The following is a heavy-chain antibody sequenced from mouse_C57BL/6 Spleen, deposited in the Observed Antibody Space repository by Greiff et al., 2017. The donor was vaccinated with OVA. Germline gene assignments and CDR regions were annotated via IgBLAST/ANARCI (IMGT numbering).Heavy chain of an antibody. D-gene: IGHD1-1*01. CDR2: IDPETGGT. CDR1: GYTFTDYE. Sequence: QVQLQQSGAELVRPGASVTLSCKASGYTFTDYEMHWVKQTPVHGLEWIGAIDPETGGTAYNQKFKGKAILTADKSSSTAYMELRSLTSEDSAVYYCTRSAVITTVVDDYWGQGTTLTVSS. J-gene: IGHJ2*01. CDR3: TRSAVITTVVDDY. V-gene: IGHV1-15*01.